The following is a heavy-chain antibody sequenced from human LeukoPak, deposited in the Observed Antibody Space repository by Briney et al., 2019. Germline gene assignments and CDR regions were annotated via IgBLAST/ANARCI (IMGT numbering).Heavy chain of an antibody. D-gene: IGHD6-13*01. CDR3: ARIRGSTLPISYMDV. V-gene: IGHV3-33*01. Sequence: PGGSLRLSCAASGFTFSSYGMHWVRQAPGKGLEWVAVIWYDGSNKYYADSVKGRFTISRDNSKNTLYLQMNSLRAEDTAVYYCARIRGSTLPISYMDVWGKGTTVTVSS. J-gene: IGHJ6*03. CDR2: IWYDGSNK. CDR1: GFTFSSYG.